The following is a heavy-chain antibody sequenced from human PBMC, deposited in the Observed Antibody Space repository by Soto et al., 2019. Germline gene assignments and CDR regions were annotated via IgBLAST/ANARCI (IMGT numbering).Heavy chain of an antibody. D-gene: IGHD4-17*01. J-gene: IGHJ6*02. CDR2: ISGSGGST. CDR3: AKAPTDDYGDYGYYYYGMDV. CDR1: GFTFSSYA. V-gene: IGHV3-23*01. Sequence: EVQLLESGGGLVLPGGSLRLSCAASGFTFSSYAMSWVRQAPGKGLEWVSAISGSGGSTYYADSVKGRFTISSDNSNNTLYLQMNSLRAEDTAVYYCAKAPTDDYGDYGYYYYGMDVWGRGTTVIVSS.